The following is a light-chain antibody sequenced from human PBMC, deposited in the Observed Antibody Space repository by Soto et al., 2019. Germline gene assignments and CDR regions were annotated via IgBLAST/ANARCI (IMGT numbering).Light chain of an antibody. J-gene: IGKJ4*01. V-gene: IGKV3-15*01. CDR3: QQYHIWLT. CDR2: DAS. Sequence: EVVMTQSPATLSVSPGERGTLSCRASQSINSNLAWYQQKPGQPPRLLIYDASTRATGVPARFSGSGSGTEFTLTISSLQYEDFAVYFCQQYHIWLTFGGGTKVEIK. CDR1: QSINSN.